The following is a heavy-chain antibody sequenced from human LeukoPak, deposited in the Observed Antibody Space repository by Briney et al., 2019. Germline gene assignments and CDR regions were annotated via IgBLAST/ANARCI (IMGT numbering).Heavy chain of an antibody. D-gene: IGHD3-10*01. CDR3: ARVHYYGSGRDY. V-gene: IGHV1-2*02. J-gene: IGHJ4*02. CDR1: GYTFTGYY. CDR2: INPNSGGT. Sequence: AASVKVSCKASGYTFTGYYMHWVRQAPGQGLEWMGWINPNSGGTNYAQKFQGRVTMTRDTSISTAYMELSRLRSDDTAVYYCARVHYYGSGRDYWGQGTLVTVSS.